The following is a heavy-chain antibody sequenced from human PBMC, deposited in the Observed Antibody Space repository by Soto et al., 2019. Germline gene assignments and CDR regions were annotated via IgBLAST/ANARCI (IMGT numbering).Heavy chain of an antibody. CDR3: AKTRESSGLSYFDS. J-gene: IGHJ4*02. Sequence: QVQLVESGGGVVQPGTSLRLSCVASGFTFSSYGMHWVRQAPGKGLEWVALISYDGSNKYYTDSVKGRFTFSRDNSKNTLNLQMNSLRAEDTAVYYCAKTRESSGLSYFDSWGQGTLVTVSS. CDR2: ISYDGSNK. V-gene: IGHV3-30*18. D-gene: IGHD3-22*01. CDR1: GFTFSSYG.